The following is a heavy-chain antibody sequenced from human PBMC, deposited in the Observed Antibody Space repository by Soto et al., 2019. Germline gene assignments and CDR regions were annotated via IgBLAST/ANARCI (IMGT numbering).Heavy chain of an antibody. Sequence: QVQLVQSGAEVKKPGASVKVSCKASGDTFTSDDINWVRQATGQGLEWMGWMNPNSGNTGYAQKFQGRVTMTRNTSISTAYMELSSLRSEDTAVYYCARRGYSSSWYYYYYYGMDVWGQGTTVTVSS. CDR1: GDTFTSDD. J-gene: IGHJ6*02. D-gene: IGHD6-13*01. CDR2: MNPNSGNT. CDR3: ARRGYSSSWYYYYYYGMDV. V-gene: IGHV1-8*01.